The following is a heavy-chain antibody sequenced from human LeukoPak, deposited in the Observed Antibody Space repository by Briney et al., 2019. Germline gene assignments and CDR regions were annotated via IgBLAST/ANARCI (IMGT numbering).Heavy chain of an antibody. CDR3: ARDPIAVAWFRANWFDP. CDR2: ISYDGTIK. J-gene: IGHJ5*02. D-gene: IGHD6-19*01. CDR1: GFLFNKYG. Sequence: LAGGSLRLSCAASGFLFNKYGVHWVRQAPGKGLEWVALISYDGTIKFYADSVKGRFTISRDNSKNTLYLQMSSLRPEDTAVYYCARDPIAVAWFRANWFDPWGQGTLVTVSS. V-gene: IGHV3-30*03.